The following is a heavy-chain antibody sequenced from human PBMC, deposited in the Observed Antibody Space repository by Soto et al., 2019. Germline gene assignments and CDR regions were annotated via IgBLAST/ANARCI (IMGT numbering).Heavy chain of an antibody. V-gene: IGHV4-4*02. CDR1: GGSVSDSVW. CDR3: ATTREAVVHLYHVDD. D-gene: IGHD6-19*01. J-gene: IGHJ4*02. CDR2: MFHSGKT. Sequence: QVHLRESGPGLVKPSGTLTLTCDVSGGSVSDSVWWSWVRQAPGKGLEWIGEMFHSGKTYYNPSLKSRVTISVDKSKNQVSLNLESVTAADTAIYYCATTREAVVHLYHVDDGGQGTLVIV.